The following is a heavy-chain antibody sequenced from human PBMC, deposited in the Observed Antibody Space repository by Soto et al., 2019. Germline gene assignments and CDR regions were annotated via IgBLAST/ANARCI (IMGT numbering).Heavy chain of an antibody. D-gene: IGHD1-1*01. CDR1: GGSFSGYY. J-gene: IGHJ6*02. CDR2: INHSGST. Sequence: ETLSLTCAVYGGSFSGYYWSWIRQPPGKGLEWIGEINHSGSTNYNPSLKSRVTISVDTSKNQFSLKLSSVTAADTAVYYCARGGAGIRVYYYYGMDVWGQGTTVTVSS. CDR3: ARGGAGIRVYYYYGMDV. V-gene: IGHV4-34*01.